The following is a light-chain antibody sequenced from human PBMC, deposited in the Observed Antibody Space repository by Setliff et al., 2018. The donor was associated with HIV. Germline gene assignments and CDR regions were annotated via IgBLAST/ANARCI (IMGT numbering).Light chain of an antibody. CDR1: SNDVGGYDY. J-gene: IGLJ1*01. CDR2: GVA. Sequence: GNSNDVGGYDYVSWYQQHPGKAPKLMIYGVAKRPSGVPDRFSGSKSGNTASLTISGLQPEDEADYYCCSYAGTYTFGVFGTGTKVTVL. CDR3: CSYAGTYTFGV. V-gene: IGLV2-11*03.